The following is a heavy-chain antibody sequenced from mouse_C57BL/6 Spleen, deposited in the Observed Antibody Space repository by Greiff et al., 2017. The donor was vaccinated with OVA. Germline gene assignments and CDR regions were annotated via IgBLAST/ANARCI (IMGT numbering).Heavy chain of an antibody. D-gene: IGHD1-2*01. CDR2: IDPSDSYT. J-gene: IGHJ4*01. CDR1: GYTFTSYW. V-gene: IGHV1-69*01. Sequence: VQLQQPGAELVMPGASVKLSCKASGYTFTSYWMHWVKQRPGQGLEWIGEIDPSDSYTNYNQKFKGKSTLTVDKSSSTAYMQLSSLTSEDSAVYYCARREIRPLYAMDYWGQGTSVTVSS. CDR3: ARREIRPLYAMDY.